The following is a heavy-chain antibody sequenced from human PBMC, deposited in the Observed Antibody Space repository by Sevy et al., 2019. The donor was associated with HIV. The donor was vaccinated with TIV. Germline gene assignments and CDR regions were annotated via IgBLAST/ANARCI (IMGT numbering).Heavy chain of an antibody. CDR2: IWYDGSNK. D-gene: IGHD3-3*01. CDR1: GFTFSSYG. J-gene: IGHJ6*02. CDR3: ARDDYDFWSGYPYYYYGMDV. Sequence: GGSLRLSCAASGFTFSSYGMHWVRQAPGKGLEWVAVIWYDGSNKYYAHSVKGRFTISRDNSKNTLYLQMNSLRAEDTAVYYCARDDYDFWSGYPYYYYGMDVWGQGTTVTVSS. V-gene: IGHV3-33*01.